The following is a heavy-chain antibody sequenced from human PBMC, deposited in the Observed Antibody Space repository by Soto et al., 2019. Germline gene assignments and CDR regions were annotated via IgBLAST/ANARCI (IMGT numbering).Heavy chain of an antibody. J-gene: IGHJ3*02. CDR2: IYYSGST. CDR3: ARDLNYDSSGYSWAFDI. V-gene: IGHV4-31*03. CDR1: GGSISSGGYY. D-gene: IGHD3-22*01. Sequence: PSETLSLTCTVSGGSISSGGYYWSWIRQHPGKGLEWIGYIYYSGSTYYNPSLKSRVTISVDTSKNQFSLKLSSVTAADRAVYYCARDLNYDSSGYSWAFDIWGQGTMVTVSS.